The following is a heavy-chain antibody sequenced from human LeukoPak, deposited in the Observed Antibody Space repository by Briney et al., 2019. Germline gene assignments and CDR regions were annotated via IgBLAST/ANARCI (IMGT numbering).Heavy chain of an antibody. CDR2: ISAGSVST. V-gene: IGHV3-23*01. Sequence: PGGSLRLSCAASGFSFSSYAMTWVRQTPGKGLEWVAVISAGSVSTYYADSVKGRFTISRDNSNYTLFLQMTSLRADDTAVYYCAKDIAFSSGYNAFDMWGQGTMVTVSS. CDR3: AKDIAFSSGYNAFDM. CDR1: GFSFSSYA. D-gene: IGHD3-22*01. J-gene: IGHJ3*02.